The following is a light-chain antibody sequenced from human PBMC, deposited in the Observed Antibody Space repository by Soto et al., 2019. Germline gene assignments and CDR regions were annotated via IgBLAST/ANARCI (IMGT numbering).Light chain of an antibody. CDR3: QQYNNWPPWT. J-gene: IGKJ1*01. V-gene: IGKV3-20*01. Sequence: EIVLTQSPATLSVSPGERATLSCRASQSVRSNYLAWYQQKPGQAPRLLIYGASSRATGIPDRFSGSGSGTDFTLTISRLEPEDFAVYYCQQYNNWPPWTFGQGTKVDI. CDR2: GAS. CDR1: QSVRSNY.